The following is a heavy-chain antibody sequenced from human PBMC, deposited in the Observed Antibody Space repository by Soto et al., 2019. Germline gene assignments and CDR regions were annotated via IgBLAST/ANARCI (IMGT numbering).Heavy chain of an antibody. Sequence: QVRLQESGPGLVKASETLSLTCTCSSDSISTYYWSWIRQPAAKGLEWIGRIDTSGRTLYNPALTSRVTMSVGTSKIRFSGNLRSVTAADAAVYYCAGGSAADYFDYWGQGTLVTVSS. CDR2: IDTSGRT. V-gene: IGHV4-4*07. CDR1: SDSISTYY. CDR3: AGGSAADYFDY. D-gene: IGHD6-13*01. J-gene: IGHJ4*02.